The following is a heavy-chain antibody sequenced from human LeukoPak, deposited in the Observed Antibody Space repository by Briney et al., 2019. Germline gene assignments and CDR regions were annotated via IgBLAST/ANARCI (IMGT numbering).Heavy chain of an antibody. D-gene: IGHD2-2*02. V-gene: IGHV1-18*01. Sequence: ASVKVSCKASGYTFSSYGISWVRQAPGQGLEWMGWISAYNGNTNYAQKLQGRVTMTTDTSTSTAYMELRSLRSDDTAVYYCASHSYRRYCSSTSCYTLYNWFDPWGQGTLVTVSS. CDR3: ASHSYRRYCSSTSCYTLYNWFDP. CDR1: GYTFSSYG. CDR2: ISAYNGNT. J-gene: IGHJ5*02.